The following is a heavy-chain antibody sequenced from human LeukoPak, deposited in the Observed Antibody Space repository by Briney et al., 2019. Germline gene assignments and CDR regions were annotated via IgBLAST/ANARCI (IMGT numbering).Heavy chain of an antibody. CDR3: AREGNSGTYYDFDY. J-gene: IGHJ4*02. CDR1: GFTFSSYN. D-gene: IGHD3-10*01. V-gene: IGHV3-21*04. Sequence: GGSLRLSCAASGFTFSSYNMNWVRQAPGKGLEWVSSITSDSRYMYYADSVKGRFTISRDNTKNSLYLQMNSLRAEDTAVYYCAREGNSGTYYDFDYWGQGTLVTVS. CDR2: ITSDSRYM.